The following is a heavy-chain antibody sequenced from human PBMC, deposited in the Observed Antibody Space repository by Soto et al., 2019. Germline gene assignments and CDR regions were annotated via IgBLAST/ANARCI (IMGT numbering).Heavy chain of an antibody. CDR3: ARGRDIYCSGGSCPTLPPVDWFDP. V-gene: IGHV1-69*12. D-gene: IGHD2-15*01. CDR2: IIPIFGTA. CDR1: GGTFSSYA. Sequence: QVQLVQSGAEVKKPGSSVKVSCKASGGTFSSYAISWVRQAPGQGLEWMGGIIPIFGTANYAQKFQGRVTITADESTSTAYMELSSLRSEDTAVYYCARGRDIYCSGGSCPTLPPVDWFDPWGQGTLVTVSS. J-gene: IGHJ5*02.